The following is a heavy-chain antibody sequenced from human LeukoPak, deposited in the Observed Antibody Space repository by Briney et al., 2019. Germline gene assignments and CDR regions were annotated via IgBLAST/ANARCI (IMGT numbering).Heavy chain of an antibody. CDR3: ATDSSGYPNPFDY. CDR2: IYHSGST. J-gene: IGHJ4*02. V-gene: IGHV4-4*02. CDR1: GGSISSSNW. Sequence: SGTLSLTCAVSGGSISSSNWWSWVRQPPGKGLEWIGEIYHSGSTNYNPSLKSRVTISVDTSKNQFSLKLSSVTAADTAVYYCATDSSGYPNPFDYWGQGTLVTVSS. D-gene: IGHD3-22*01.